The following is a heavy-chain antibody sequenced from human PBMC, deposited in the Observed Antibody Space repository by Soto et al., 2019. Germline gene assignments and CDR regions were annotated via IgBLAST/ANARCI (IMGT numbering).Heavy chain of an antibody. Sequence: SETLSLTCTVSGFSISGSDYNWGWIRQPPGKGLEWIGSIYYSGNTYYNPSLKSRVTISVDTSKNQFSLKLSSVTAADTAVYYCARHRQWLLLPDFWGQGTLVTV. V-gene: IGHV4-39*01. J-gene: IGHJ4*02. CDR2: IYYSGNT. CDR1: GFSISGSDYN. D-gene: IGHD6-19*01. CDR3: ARHRQWLLLPDF.